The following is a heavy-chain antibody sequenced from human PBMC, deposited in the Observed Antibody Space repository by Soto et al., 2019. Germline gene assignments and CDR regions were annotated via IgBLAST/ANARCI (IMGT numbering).Heavy chain of an antibody. CDR3: ARGPIMVYAWFDP. V-gene: IGHV1-46*01. CDR2: INPSGGST. D-gene: IGHD2-8*01. CDR1: GYTFTSYY. J-gene: IGHJ5*02. Sequence: ASVKVSCNASGYTFTSYYMHWVRQAPGQGLEWMGIINPSGGSTSYAQKFQGRVTMTRGTSTSTVYMELSSLRSEDTAVYHCARGPIMVYAWFDPWGQGTLVTVSS.